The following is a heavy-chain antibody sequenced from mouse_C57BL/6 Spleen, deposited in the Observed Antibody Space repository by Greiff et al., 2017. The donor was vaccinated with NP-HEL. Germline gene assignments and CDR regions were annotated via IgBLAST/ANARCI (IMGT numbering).Heavy chain of an antibody. Sequence: QVQLKESGAELVRPGASVTLSCKASGYTFTDYEMHWVKQTPVHGLEWIGAIDPETGGTAYNQKFKGKAILTADKSSSTAYMELRSLTSEDSAVYYCTRSNYDYDVAMDYWGQGTSVTVSS. D-gene: IGHD2-4*01. CDR3: TRSNYDYDVAMDY. CDR2: IDPETGGT. CDR1: GYTFTDYE. J-gene: IGHJ4*01. V-gene: IGHV1-15*01.